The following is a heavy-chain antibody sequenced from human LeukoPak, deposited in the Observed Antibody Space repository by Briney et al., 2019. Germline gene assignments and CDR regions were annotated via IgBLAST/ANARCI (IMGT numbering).Heavy chain of an antibody. V-gene: IGHV3-43*02. D-gene: IGHD3-22*01. Sequence: GGSLRLSCAASGFTFSTYPMSWVRQAPGKGLEWVSAISGSGGDTYYADSVKGRFTISRDNSKNSLYLQMNSLRTEDTALYYCAKENYDSSGYYWLYFDYWGQGTLVTVSS. CDR2: ISGSGGDT. CDR1: GFTFSTYP. J-gene: IGHJ4*02. CDR3: AKENYDSSGYYWLYFDY.